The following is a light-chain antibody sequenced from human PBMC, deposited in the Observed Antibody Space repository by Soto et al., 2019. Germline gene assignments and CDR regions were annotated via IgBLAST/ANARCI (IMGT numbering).Light chain of an antibody. CDR2: GAS. Sequence: EIVMTQSQATLSVSPGNTATLSCRASRNSYNSLAWYQQRPGQAPRLLIHGASTRATGSPARFSGSGSGTEFTLTISSLQSEDFAVYYCQQYNHWPPITFGQGTRLEIK. CDR1: RNSYNS. V-gene: IGKV3D-15*01. CDR3: QQYNHWPPIT. J-gene: IGKJ5*01.